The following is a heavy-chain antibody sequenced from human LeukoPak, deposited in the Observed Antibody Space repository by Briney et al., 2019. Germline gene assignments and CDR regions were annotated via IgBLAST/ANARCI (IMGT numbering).Heavy chain of an antibody. V-gene: IGHV3-23*01. CDR3: AKNGTRADLENY. D-gene: IGHD2/OR15-2a*01. CDR1: GFTFSIYD. Sequence: PGGSVILSCAASGFTFSIYDLSWVRQAPGKGLEWVSAISGGGGKTYYADSVKGRFTISRDNSKKTLYLQMNSLRAEDTAVYYCAKNGTRADLENYLGQGTL. J-gene: IGHJ4*02. CDR2: ISGGGGKT.